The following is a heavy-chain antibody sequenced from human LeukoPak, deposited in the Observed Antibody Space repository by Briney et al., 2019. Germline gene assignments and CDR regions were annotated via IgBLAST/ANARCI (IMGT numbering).Heavy chain of an antibody. CDR2: IRSKANSYAT. Sequence: GGSLRLSCAASGFTFSGSAMHWVRQASGKGLEWVGRIRSKANSYATAYAASVKGRFTISRDDSKNTAYLQMNSLKTEDTAVYYCTRPRYLSSGWYVSDYWGQGTLVTVSS. V-gene: IGHV3-73*01. CDR3: TRPRYLSSGWYVSDY. CDR1: GFTFSGSA. D-gene: IGHD6-19*01. J-gene: IGHJ4*02.